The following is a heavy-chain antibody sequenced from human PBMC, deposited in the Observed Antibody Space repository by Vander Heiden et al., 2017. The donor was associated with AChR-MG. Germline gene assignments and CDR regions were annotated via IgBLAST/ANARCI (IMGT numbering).Heavy chain of an antibody. V-gene: IGHV4-31*03. J-gene: IGHJ2*01. CDR2: MDYSGST. Sequence: QVQLQESGPGLVKPSQTLSLTCPVPGRSISSAGHSWSWIRQHPRKGLEWIGYMDYSGSTYYNPSLESRLTISLDTTENQFSLKLSSVTAADTAVYYCARDNRRQGKFWHFDLWGRGTLVTVSS. CDR3: ARDNRRQGKFWHFDL. CDR1: GRSISSAGHS.